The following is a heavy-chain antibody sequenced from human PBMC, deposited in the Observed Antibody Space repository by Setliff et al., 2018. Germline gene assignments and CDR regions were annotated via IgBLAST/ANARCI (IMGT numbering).Heavy chain of an antibody. J-gene: IGHJ6*03. CDR1: GFSISTSGMC. CDR3: ARIRFGELYLDV. CDR2: IDWDDDK. D-gene: IGHD3-10*01. V-gene: IGHV2-70*11. Sequence: SGPTLVNPTQTLTLTCTFSGFSISTSGMCVSWIRQSPGEALEWLARIDWDDDKYYSTSLKTRLTISKDTSKNQVVLTMTNMDPVDTATYYCARIRFGELYLDVWGKGTTVTVSS.